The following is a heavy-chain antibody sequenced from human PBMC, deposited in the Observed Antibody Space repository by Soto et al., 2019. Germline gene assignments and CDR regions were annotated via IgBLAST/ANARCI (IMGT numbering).Heavy chain of an antibody. V-gene: IGHV4-39*07. CDR1: GGSISSSSYY. Sequence: SEPLYLTCTVSGGSISSSSYYWGWIRQPPGKGLEWIGSIYYSGSTYYNPSLKSRVTISVDTSKNQFSMKMSSVTAADTAVDYWASGNDIAGCAYWGQGPPVTVS. J-gene: IGHJ4*02. CDR3: ASGNDIAGCAY. CDR2: IYYSGST. D-gene: IGHD3-9*01.